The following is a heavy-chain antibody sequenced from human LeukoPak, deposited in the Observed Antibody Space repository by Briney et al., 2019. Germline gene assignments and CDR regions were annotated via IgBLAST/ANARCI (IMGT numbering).Heavy chain of an antibody. CDR1: GFTFSSYS. D-gene: IGHD6-25*01. Sequence: GGSLRLSCAASGFTFSSYSMNWVRQAPGKGLEWVSSISSSSSYIYYADSVKGRFTISRDNAKNSLYLQMNSLRAEDTAVYYCARGSQRPRSWFDYWGQGTLVTASS. CDR3: ARGSQRPRSWFDY. J-gene: IGHJ4*02. CDR2: ISSSSSYI. V-gene: IGHV3-21*01.